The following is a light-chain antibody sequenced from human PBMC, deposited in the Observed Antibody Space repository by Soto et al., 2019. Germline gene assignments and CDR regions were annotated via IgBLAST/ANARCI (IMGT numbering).Light chain of an antibody. CDR2: DVS. V-gene: IGLV2-11*01. Sequence: QSALTQPRSVSGPPGQSVSISCSGTSSDVGTYNYVSWHQQHPGKAPKLMIYDVSKRPSGVPDRFSGSKSGNTASLTISGLQAEDEADYYCCSYAGGYTHAVFGGGTKVTVL. J-gene: IGLJ2*01. CDR1: SSDVGTYNY. CDR3: CSYAGGYTHAV.